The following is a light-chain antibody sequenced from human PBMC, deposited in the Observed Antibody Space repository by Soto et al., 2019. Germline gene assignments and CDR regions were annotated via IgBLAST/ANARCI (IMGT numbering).Light chain of an antibody. CDR3: QQYADSPLLS. CDR2: ATS. V-gene: IGKV3-20*01. CDR1: RSVGSNY. Sequence: VLTQSPGTLSLSPGERATLSCRASRSVGSNYLAWYQQKPGQAPRLLISATSRRATGIPDRFSGSGSGTDFTRTIIRLEPEDVAGHCCQQYADSPLLSFGGGTRLEI. J-gene: IGKJ4*01.